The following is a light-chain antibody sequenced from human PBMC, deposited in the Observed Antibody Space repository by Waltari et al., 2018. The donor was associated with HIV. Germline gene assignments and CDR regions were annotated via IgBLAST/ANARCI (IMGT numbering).Light chain of an antibody. V-gene: IGKV4-1*01. CDR2: WAS. J-gene: IGKJ1*01. CDR3: QQYYGTPPT. Sequence: DIVMTQSPDSLAVSLGARAAVNCKSSQSVLYSSHNKNYLAWYQQKPGQPPKLLIYWASTRESGVPDRFSGSGSGTDFTLTISSLQAEDVAVYYCQQYYGTPPTFGQGTKVEIK. CDR1: QSVLYSSHNKNY.